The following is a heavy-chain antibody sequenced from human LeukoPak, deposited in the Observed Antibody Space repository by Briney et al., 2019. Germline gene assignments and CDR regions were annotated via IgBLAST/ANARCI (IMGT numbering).Heavy chain of an antibody. CDR1: GFTLSSYW. Sequence: PGGSLRLSCAASGFTLSSYWMHWVRQAPWKGLVWVSRINSDGSSTSYADSVKGRFTISRDNAKNTLYLQMNSLRAEDTAVYYCARVLGLVRATEPPGYWGQGTLVTVSS. J-gene: IGHJ4*02. D-gene: IGHD1-14*01. CDR2: INSDGSST. CDR3: ARVLGLVRATEPPGY. V-gene: IGHV3-74*01.